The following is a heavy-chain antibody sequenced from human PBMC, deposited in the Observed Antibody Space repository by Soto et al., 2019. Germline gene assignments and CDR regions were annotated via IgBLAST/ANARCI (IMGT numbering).Heavy chain of an antibody. CDR2: IRSSGDYV. D-gene: IGHD3-10*01. CDR1: GFSFSCSG. J-gene: IGHJ4*02. V-gene: IGHV3-21*01. Sequence: GGSLRLSCAASGFSFSCSGIDWVRQAPGEGREWVSSIRSSGDYVFYADSVRGRFTISRDNAKNSVYLQMNSLRVEDTAVYYCARVKVLSEYGSGSYYLDYWGQGTLVTVSS. CDR3: ARVKVLSEYGSGSYYLDY.